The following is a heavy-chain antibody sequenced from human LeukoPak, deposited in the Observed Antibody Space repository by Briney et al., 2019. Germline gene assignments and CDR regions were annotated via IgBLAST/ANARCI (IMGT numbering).Heavy chain of an antibody. Sequence: SETLSLTCTVSGGSFSSYYWSWIRQPPGKGLEWIGYIYYSGSTNYNPSLKSRLTISLDTSKNQFSLKLSSVTSADTAVYYCARSGQPGYVNWFDPWGQGTLVTVSS. CDR3: ARSGQPGYVNWFDP. CDR2: IYYSGST. CDR1: GGSFSSYY. V-gene: IGHV4-59*01. D-gene: IGHD1-26*01. J-gene: IGHJ5*02.